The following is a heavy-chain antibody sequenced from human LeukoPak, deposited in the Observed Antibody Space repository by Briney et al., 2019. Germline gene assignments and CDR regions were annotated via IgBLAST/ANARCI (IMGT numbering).Heavy chain of an antibody. D-gene: IGHD3-16*01. CDR3: ANQNLYLVKLRRWGPLDY. V-gene: IGHV3-30*02. CDR1: GFTFSSYG. Sequence: QPGGSLRLSCAASGFTFSSYGMHWVRQAPGKGLEWVAFIRYDGSNKYYADSVKGRFTISRDNSKNTLYLQMNSLRAEDTAVYYCANQNLYLVKLRRWGPLDYWGQGTLVTVSS. CDR2: IRYDGSNK. J-gene: IGHJ4*02.